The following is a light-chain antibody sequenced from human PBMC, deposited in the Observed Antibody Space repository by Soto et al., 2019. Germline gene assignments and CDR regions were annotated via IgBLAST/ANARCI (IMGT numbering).Light chain of an antibody. CDR3: QHYGGATLT. J-gene: IGKJ1*01. CDR1: QSVSSSQ. V-gene: IGKV3-20*01. CDR2: GAS. Sequence: IVLTQSPGTLSLSPGEGATLSCRAGQSVSSSQLAWFQQKPGQAPRLLVYGASSRATGIPDRFSGSVSGTDFTLAISRLEPEDFAVYYCQHYGGATLTFGQGTKVDIX.